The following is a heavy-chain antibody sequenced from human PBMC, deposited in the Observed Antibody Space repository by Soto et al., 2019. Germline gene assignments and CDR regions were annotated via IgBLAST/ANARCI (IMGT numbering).Heavy chain of an antibody. V-gene: IGHV3-23*01. CDR2: ISGSGGST. CDR1: GFTFSSYA. D-gene: IGHD3-22*01. CDR3: AKDYYDSSGYYFDTYAFDI. Sequence: PGGSLRLSCAGSGFTFSSYAMSWVRQAPGKGLEWVSAISGSGGSTYYADSVKGRFTISRDNSKNTLYLQMNSLRAEDTAVYYCAKDYYDSSGYYFDTYAFDIWGQGTMVTVSS. J-gene: IGHJ3*02.